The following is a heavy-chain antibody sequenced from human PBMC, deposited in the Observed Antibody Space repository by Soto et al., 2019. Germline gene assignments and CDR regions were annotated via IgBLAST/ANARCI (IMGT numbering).Heavy chain of an antibody. CDR2: INPSGGST. V-gene: IGHV1-46*01. D-gene: IGHD2-8*01. CDR3: ARPPYPGCINAVCYPLDY. CDR1: GYTFTSYY. J-gene: IGHJ4*02. Sequence: QVQLVQSGAEVKKPGASVKISCKASGYTFTSYYMHWVRQAPGQGLEWMGIINPSGGSTNYAQKHHGRVAMTRDTSTSTVYMELNSLRSEYTAVYYCARPPYPGCINAVCYPLDYWGQGTLVTVSS.